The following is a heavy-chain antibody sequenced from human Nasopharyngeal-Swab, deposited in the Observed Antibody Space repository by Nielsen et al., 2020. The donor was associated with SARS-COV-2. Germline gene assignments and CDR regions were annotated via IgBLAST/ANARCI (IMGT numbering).Heavy chain of an antibody. V-gene: IGHV1-24*01. CDR3: ATSTVVVVTNWFDP. D-gene: IGHD2-15*01. CDR2: FDPEDGET. Sequence: ASVKVSCKVSGYTLTELSMHWVRQAPGKGLEWMGGFDPEDGETIYAQKFQGRVTMTEDTSTDTAYMELSSLRSEDTAVYYCATSTVVVVTNWFDPWGQGTLVTVSS. CDR1: GYTLTELS. J-gene: IGHJ5*02.